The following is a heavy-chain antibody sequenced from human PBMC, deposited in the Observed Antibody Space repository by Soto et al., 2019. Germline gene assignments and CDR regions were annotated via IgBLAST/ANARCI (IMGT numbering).Heavy chain of an antibody. V-gene: IGHV3-9*01. CDR3: AKDIWDCSGGSCYHLPGY. CDR1: GFTFDDYA. Sequence: EVQLVESGGGLVQPGRSLRLSCAASGFTFDDYAMHWVRQAPGKGLEWVSGISWNSGSIGYADSVKGRFTISRDNAKNSLYLQMNSLRAEDTALYYCAKDIWDCSGGSCYHLPGYWGQGTLVTVSS. D-gene: IGHD2-15*01. CDR2: ISWNSGSI. J-gene: IGHJ4*02.